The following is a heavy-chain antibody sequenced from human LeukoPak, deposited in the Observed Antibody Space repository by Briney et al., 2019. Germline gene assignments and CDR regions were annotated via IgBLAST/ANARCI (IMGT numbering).Heavy chain of an antibody. CDR3: ARQTRRVGGNSALGWLDP. CDR2: IYYTGST. J-gene: IGHJ5*02. Sequence: SETLSLTCTVSDGSISSSSYFWGWIRQPPGKGLEWIGTIYYTGSTYYTPSLKSRVTISIDTSNNQFSLILSSVTAADTGVYYCARQTRRVGGNSALGWLDPWGQGTLVTVSS. CDR1: DGSISSSSYF. V-gene: IGHV4-39*01. D-gene: IGHD2/OR15-2a*01.